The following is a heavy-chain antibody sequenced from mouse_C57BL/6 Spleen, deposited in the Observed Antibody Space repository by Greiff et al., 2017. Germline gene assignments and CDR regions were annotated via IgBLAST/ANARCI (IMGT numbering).Heavy chain of an antibody. CDR3: AREGFYDGYLYAMDY. CDR2: IYPRSGNT. J-gene: IGHJ4*01. V-gene: IGHV1-81*01. D-gene: IGHD2-3*01. CDR1: GYTFTSYG. Sequence: VQLQQSGAELARPGASVKLSCKASGYTFTSYGISWVKQRTGQGLEWIGEIYPRSGNTYYNEKFKGKATLTADKSSSTAYMELRSLTSEDSAVYFCAREGFYDGYLYAMDYWGQGTSVTVAS.